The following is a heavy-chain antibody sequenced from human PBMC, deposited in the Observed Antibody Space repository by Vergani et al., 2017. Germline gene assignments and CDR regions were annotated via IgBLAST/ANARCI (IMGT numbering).Heavy chain of an antibody. D-gene: IGHD2-21*01. J-gene: IGHJ6*02. CDR3: AKARDPNCKGGNCYSYYYGLDL. Sequence: EVQLLESGGNLIQPGGSLRLSCGASGFTFSSYAMTWVRLAPGKGLQWVAAISGSGGNTFYTDSVKSRFTISRDNSKDTLYLQMNSLRVEDTAIYYCAKARDPNCKGGNCYSYYYGLDLWGQGTTVTVSS. CDR2: ISGSGGNT. V-gene: IGHV3-23*01. CDR1: GFTFSSYA.